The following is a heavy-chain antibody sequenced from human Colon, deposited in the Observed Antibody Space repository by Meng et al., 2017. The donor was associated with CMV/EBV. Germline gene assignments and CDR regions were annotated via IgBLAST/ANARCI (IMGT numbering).Heavy chain of an antibody. CDR3: ASILFAAAAGGWGGY. D-gene: IGHD6-13*01. V-gene: IGHV4-34*01. CDR1: GGSFSGYY. CDR2: INHSGST. J-gene: IGHJ4*02. Sequence: VQLPQWGAGLLKPSETLSLPFAVYGGSFSGYYGSWIRQPPGKGLEWIGEINHSGSTNYNPSLKSRVTISVDTSKNQFSLKLSSVTAADTAVYYCASILFAAAAGGWGGYWGQGTLVTVSS.